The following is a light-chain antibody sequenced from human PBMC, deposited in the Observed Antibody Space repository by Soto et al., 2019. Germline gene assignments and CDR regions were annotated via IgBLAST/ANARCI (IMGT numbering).Light chain of an antibody. J-gene: IGLJ3*02. CDR3: SSYVGNNNLV. CDR1: FNDVGGYNY. Sequence: QSVLTQPPSASGSPGQSVTISCTGTFNDVGGYNYVSWYQQHPGKAPKVIIYEVYKRPSGVPDRFSGSKSGKTASLTVSGLQADDEADYFCSSYVGNNNLVFGGGTKLTVL. V-gene: IGLV2-8*01. CDR2: EVY.